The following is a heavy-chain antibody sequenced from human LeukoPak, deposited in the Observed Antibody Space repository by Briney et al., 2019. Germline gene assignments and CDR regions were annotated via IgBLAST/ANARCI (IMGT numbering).Heavy chain of an antibody. CDR1: GGSISSYY. CDR3: ARHSSDYDFWSGYPYYFDY. CDR2: IYYSGST. Sequence: PETLSLTCTVSGGSISSYYWSWIRQPPGKGLEWIGYIYYSGSTNYNPSLKSRVTISVDTSKNQFSLKLSSVTAADTAVYYCARHSSDYDFWSGYPYYFDYWGQGTLVTVSS. V-gene: IGHV4-59*08. J-gene: IGHJ4*02. D-gene: IGHD3-3*01.